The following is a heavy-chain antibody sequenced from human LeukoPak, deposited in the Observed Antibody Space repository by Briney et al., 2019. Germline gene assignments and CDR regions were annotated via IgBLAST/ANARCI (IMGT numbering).Heavy chain of an antibody. J-gene: IGHJ4*02. CDR2: INAGNGNT. Sequence: ASVKVSCKASGYTFTGYYMHWVRQAPGQGLEWMGWINAGNGNTKYSQKFQGRVTITRDTSASTAYMELSSLRSEDTAVYYCARDVMVRGVLPGYWGQGTLVTVSS. CDR1: GYTFTGYY. D-gene: IGHD3-10*01. V-gene: IGHV1-3*01. CDR3: ARDVMVRGVLPGY.